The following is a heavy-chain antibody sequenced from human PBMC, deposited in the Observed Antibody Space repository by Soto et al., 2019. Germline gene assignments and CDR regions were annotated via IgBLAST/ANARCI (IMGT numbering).Heavy chain of an antibody. Sequence: QVQLVQSGAEVKKPGSSVKVSCKASGGTFSSYAISWVRQAPGQGLEWMGGIIPIFGTANYAQKFQGRVTITAEEPTRTAYMELRSLISEDTAVYYCARGELLLRDGWFDPWGQGTLVTVSS. J-gene: IGHJ5*02. D-gene: IGHD2-15*01. CDR2: IIPIFGTA. CDR3: ARGELLLRDGWFDP. V-gene: IGHV1-69*12. CDR1: GGTFSSYA.